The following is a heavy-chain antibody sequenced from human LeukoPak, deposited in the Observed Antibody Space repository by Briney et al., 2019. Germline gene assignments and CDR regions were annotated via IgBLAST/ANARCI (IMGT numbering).Heavy chain of an antibody. J-gene: IGHJ4*02. D-gene: IGHD1-1*01. CDR2: IKQDGSEK. V-gene: IGHV3-7*01. CDR3: ARPVQEWPLDY. CDR1: GFTFSSFW. Sequence: GGSLRLSCAASGFTFSSFWMSWVRQAPGKGLEWVASIKQDGSEKYYVDSVKGRFTISRDKAKNSVYLQMNSLRAEDTAVYYCARPVQEWPLDYWGQGTLVTVSS.